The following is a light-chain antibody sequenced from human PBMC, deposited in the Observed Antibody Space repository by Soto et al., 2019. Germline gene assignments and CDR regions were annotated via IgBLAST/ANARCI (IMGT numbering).Light chain of an antibody. CDR3: SSYSSSSTLV. V-gene: IGLV2-14*01. CDR2: EVS. Sequence: LTQPASVSGSPGQSITIACTGTSSDVGGYKYVSWYQQHPGKAPKLMIYEVSNRPSGVSNRFSGSKSGNTASLTISGLQAEDEADYYCSSYSSSSTLVFGTGTRSPS. J-gene: IGLJ1*01. CDR1: SSDVGGYKY.